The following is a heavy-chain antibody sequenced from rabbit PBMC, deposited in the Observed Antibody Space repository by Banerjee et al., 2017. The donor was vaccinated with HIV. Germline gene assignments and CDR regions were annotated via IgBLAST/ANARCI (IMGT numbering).Heavy chain of an antibody. D-gene: IGHD4-1*01. CDR2: ISSGGST. CDR1: GIDFTPYG. CDR3: VRDVGGWPYYLNL. Sequence: QELVESGGGLVQPGESLKLSCKASGIDFTPYGISWVRQAPGKGLEWIGYISSGGSTWYASWVNGRFTISRSTSLNTVDLKMTSLTAADTATYFCVRDVGGWPYYLNLWGPGTLVTVS. J-gene: IGHJ4*01. V-gene: IGHV1S43*01.